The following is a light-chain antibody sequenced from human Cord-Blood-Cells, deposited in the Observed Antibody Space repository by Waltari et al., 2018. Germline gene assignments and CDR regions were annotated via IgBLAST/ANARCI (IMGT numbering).Light chain of an antibody. CDR1: QGISSL. CDR3: QQANSFPLT. CDR2: AAS. Sequence: DIQMTQSPSSVSASVGDRVTITCRASQGISSLLAWYQRKQGKAPKLLISAASSLQSGVPSRFSGSGSGTDFTLTISSLQPEDFATYYCQQANSFPLTFGGGTKVEIK. J-gene: IGKJ4*01. V-gene: IGKV1-12*01.